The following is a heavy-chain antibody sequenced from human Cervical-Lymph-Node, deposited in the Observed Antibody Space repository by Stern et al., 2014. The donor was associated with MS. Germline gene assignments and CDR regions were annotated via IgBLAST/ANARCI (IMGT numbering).Heavy chain of an antibody. V-gene: IGHV4-31*03. CDR2: IHHCGPT. D-gene: IGHD3/OR15-3a*01. Sequence: DQLVESGPGLVRPSQTLSLTCSVSGGSISNGLYYWSWIRQHQGKGLEWLGCIHHCGPTRYNPSLNSRVSISVDTSKNQFSLKVTSVTAAETALYYCARVADLDWSYDSWGQGILVTVSS. CDR3: ARVADLDWSYDS. J-gene: IGHJ4*02. CDR1: GGSISNGLYY.